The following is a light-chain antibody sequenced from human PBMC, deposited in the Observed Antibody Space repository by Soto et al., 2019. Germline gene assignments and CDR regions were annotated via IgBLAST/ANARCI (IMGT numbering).Light chain of an antibody. CDR3: QQYGNSPLT. CDR2: DAS. J-gene: IGKJ4*01. CDR1: QSVSSGY. V-gene: IGKV3D-20*01. Sequence: EIVLTQSPATLSLSPGERATLSCGASQSVSSGYLAWYQQEPGLAPRLLISDASSRATGIPDRFSGSGSGTDFTLTISRLEPEDFAVYYCQQYGNSPLTFGGGTKVEIK.